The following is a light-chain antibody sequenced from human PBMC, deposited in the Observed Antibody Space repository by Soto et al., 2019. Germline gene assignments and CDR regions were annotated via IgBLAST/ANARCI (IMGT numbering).Light chain of an antibody. J-gene: IGKJ1*01. V-gene: IGKV1-5*03. CDR2: KAS. Sequence: DIQMTQSPSPLSASVGDRVTITCRASQNINNYLAWYQQKPGKAPKVLIYKASNLESGVPSRFSGSRSGTEFTLTISSLQPDDFATYYCHQYDSYWTFGQGTKVDIK. CDR3: HQYDSYWT. CDR1: QNINNY.